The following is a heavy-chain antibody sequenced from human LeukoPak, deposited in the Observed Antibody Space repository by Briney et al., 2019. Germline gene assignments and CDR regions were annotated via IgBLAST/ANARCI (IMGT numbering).Heavy chain of an antibody. CDR2: ITPIFGTA. D-gene: IGHD6-19*01. J-gene: IGHJ4*02. CDR3: AIAVAGTGHFDY. CDR1: GGTFSSYA. Sequence: SVKVSCKASGGTFSSYAISWVRQAPGQGLEWMGGITPIFGTANYAQKFQGRVTITADKSTSTAYMELSSLRSEDTAVYYCAIAVAGTGHFDYWGQGTLVTVSS. V-gene: IGHV1-69*06.